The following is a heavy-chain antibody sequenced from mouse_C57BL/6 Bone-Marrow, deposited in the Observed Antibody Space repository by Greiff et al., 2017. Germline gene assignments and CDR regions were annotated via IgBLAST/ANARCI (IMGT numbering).Heavy chain of an antibody. V-gene: IGHV1-81*01. Sequence: LQESGAELARPGASVKLSCKASGYTFTSYGISWVKQRTGQGLEWIGEIYPRSGNTYYNEKFKGKATLTADKSSSTAYMELRSLTSEDSAVYCCASPGIYYYGSSPADWGQGTLVTVSA. CDR1: GYTFTSYG. D-gene: IGHD1-1*01. J-gene: IGHJ3*01. CDR2: IYPRSGNT. CDR3: ASPGIYYYGSSPAD.